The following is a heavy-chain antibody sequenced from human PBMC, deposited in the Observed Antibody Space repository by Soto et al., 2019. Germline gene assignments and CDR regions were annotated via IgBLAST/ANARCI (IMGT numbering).Heavy chain of an antibody. CDR3: ARHLGAAAGPLYGMDV. V-gene: IGHV5-51*01. D-gene: IGHD6-13*01. CDR1: GYSFTSYW. CDR2: IYPGDSDT. Sequence: GESLKISCKGSGYSFTSYWIGWVRQMPGKGLEWMGIIYPGDSDTRYSPSFQGQVTISADKSVSTAYLQWSSLKASDTAMYYCARHLGAAAGPLYGMDVWGQGTTVTAP. J-gene: IGHJ6*02.